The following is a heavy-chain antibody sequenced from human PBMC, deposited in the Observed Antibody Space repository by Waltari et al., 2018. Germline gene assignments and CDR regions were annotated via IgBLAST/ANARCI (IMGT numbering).Heavy chain of an antibody. D-gene: IGHD3-10*01. CDR1: GGSFSNYY. V-gene: IGHV4-34*02. J-gene: IGHJ6*03. CDR3: AGLRFNYYYFYHMDV. Sequence: QVHLQQSGAGLLKPSETLSLTCGVSGGSFSNYYWSWIRQPPGRGLEWIGEIDHSGSTNYNPSLKSRVTLSVDTSKKEFSLRLTSVTAADTAIYYCAGLRFNYYYFYHMDVWGKGTTVTVSS. CDR2: IDHSGST.